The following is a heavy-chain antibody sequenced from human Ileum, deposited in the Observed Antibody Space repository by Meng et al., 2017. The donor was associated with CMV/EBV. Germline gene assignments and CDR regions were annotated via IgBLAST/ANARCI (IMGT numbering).Heavy chain of an antibody. J-gene: IGHJ4*02. CDR2: INHSGST. CDR3: ARGSCSSTSCYNFDY. Sequence: SETLSLTCAVYGGSFSGYYWSWIRQPPGKGLEWIGEINHSGSTNYNPSLKSRVTISVDTSKNQFSLKLSSVTAADTAVYYCARGSCSSTSCYNFDYWGQGTLVTVSS. D-gene: IGHD2-2*02. V-gene: IGHV4-34*01. CDR1: GGSFSGYY.